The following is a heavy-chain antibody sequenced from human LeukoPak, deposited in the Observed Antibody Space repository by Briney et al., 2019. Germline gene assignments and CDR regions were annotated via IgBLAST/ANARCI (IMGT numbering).Heavy chain of an antibody. V-gene: IGHV3-20*04. CDR2: INWNGGRT. J-gene: IGHJ4*02. CDR1: GFMFDDYG. CDR3: ARGRPDYYFDY. Sequence: GGSLRLSCAASGFMFDDYGMSWVRQAPGKGLEWVSGINWNGGRTGYADSVKGRFTISRDNAKNSLYLQMNSLRAEDTAVYYCARGRPDYYFDYWGQGTLVTVSS.